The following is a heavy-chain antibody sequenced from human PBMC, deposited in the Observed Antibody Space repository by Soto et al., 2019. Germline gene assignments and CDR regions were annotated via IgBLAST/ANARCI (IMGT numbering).Heavy chain of an antibody. CDR2: IYYSGST. D-gene: IGHD6-19*01. J-gene: IGHJ4*02. CDR1: GGYIRSYY. Sequence: SEMQSLTCAVSGGYIRSYYWSWIRQPTGKGLEWIGYIYYSGSTNYNPSLKSRVTISVDTSKNQFSLKLTSVTAADTAVYYCARSRYTSGWWTPPFDYWVQGTLVTVSS. V-gene: IGHV4-59*01. CDR3: ARSRYTSGWWTPPFDY.